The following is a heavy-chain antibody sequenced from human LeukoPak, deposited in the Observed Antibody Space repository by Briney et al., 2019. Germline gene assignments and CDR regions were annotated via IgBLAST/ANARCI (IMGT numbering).Heavy chain of an antibody. J-gene: IGHJ4*02. V-gene: IGHV4-39*01. CDR3: AGHPIVGALFDY. Sequence: SETLSLTCTVSGGSISSSSYYWGWIRQPPGKGLEWIGSIYYSGSTYYNPSLKSRVTISVDTSKNQFSLKLSSVTAADTAVYYCAGHPIVGALFDYWGQGTLVTVSS. CDR1: GGSISSSSYY. D-gene: IGHD1-26*01. CDR2: IYYSGST.